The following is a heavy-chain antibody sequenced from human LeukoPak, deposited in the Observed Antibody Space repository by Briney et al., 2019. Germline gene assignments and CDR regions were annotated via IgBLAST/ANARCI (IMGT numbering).Heavy chain of an antibody. V-gene: IGHV4-61*02. CDR1: GGSISSGSYY. D-gene: IGHD2-21*02. J-gene: IGHJ2*01. Sequence: PSETLSLTCTVSGGSISSGSYYWSWIRQPAGKGLEWIGRIYTSGSTNYNPSLKSRVTISVDTSKNQFSLKLSSVTAADTAVYHCARQTDDWYFDLWGRGTLVTVSS. CDR3: ARQTDDWYFDL. CDR2: IYTSGST.